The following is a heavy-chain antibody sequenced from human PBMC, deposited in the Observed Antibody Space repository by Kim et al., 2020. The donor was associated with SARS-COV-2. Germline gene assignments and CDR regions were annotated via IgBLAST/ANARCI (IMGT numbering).Heavy chain of an antibody. V-gene: IGHV3-33*06. D-gene: IGHD2-21*02. CDR2: IWYDGSNK. CDR3: AKSQYGGNSGWFDP. CDR1: GFTFSSYG. Sequence: GGSLRLSCAASGFTFSSYGMHWVRQAPGKGLEWVAVIWYDGSNKYYADSVKGRFTISRDNSKNTLYLQMNSLRAEDTAVYYCAKSQYGGNSGWFDPWGQGTLVTVSS. J-gene: IGHJ5*02.